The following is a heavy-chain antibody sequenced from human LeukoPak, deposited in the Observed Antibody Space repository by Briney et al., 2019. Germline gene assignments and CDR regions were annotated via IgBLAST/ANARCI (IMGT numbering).Heavy chain of an antibody. Sequence: ASVKVSCKASGGTFSSYAISWVRQAPGQGLEWMGGIIPIFGTANYAQKFQDRVTITADESTSTAYMELSSLRSEDTAVYYCARDRGIAARLDWGQGTLVTVSS. V-gene: IGHV1-69*13. D-gene: IGHD6-6*01. CDR1: GGTFSSYA. CDR3: ARDRGIAARLD. J-gene: IGHJ4*02. CDR2: IIPIFGTA.